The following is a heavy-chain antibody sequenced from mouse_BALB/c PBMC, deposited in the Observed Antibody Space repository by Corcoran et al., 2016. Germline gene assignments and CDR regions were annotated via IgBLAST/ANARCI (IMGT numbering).Heavy chain of an antibody. CDR2: INTYTGEP. Sequence: QIQLVQSGPELKKPGETVKISCKASGYTFTNYGMNWVKQAPGKGLKWMGWINTYTGEPTYADDFKGRFAFSLETSASTAYVQINNLKNEDTAKYICAVSVVEFLVDYGGQGTTLTVSS. J-gene: IGHJ2*01. CDR3: AVSVVEFLVDY. D-gene: IGHD1-1*01. V-gene: IGHV9-3-1*01. CDR1: GYTFTNYG.